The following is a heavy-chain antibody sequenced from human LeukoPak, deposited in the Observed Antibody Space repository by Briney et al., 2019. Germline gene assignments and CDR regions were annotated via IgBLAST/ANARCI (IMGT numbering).Heavy chain of an antibody. V-gene: IGHV3-23*01. CDR2: ISGSGGNT. Sequence: GGSLRLSCAASGFTFSSYAMSWVRQAPGKGLEWVSGISGSGGNTYYADSVKGRFTISRDNPKNTLYLQMNSLRAEDTAVYYCAKASAISSGAFDYWGQGTLVTVSS. J-gene: IGHJ4*02. CDR3: AKASAISSGAFDY. CDR1: GFTFSSYA. D-gene: IGHD3-10*01.